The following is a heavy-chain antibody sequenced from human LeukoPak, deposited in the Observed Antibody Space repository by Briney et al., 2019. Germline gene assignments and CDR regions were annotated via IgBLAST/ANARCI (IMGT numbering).Heavy chain of an antibody. CDR2: ISWNSGNM. J-gene: IGHJ6*04. Sequence: ALRLSYAASGFTFDDYAMHWVRQAPGKGLEWVSGISWNSGNMGYADSVKGRFTISRDNAKNSLYLQMNSLRAEDTAVYYCAELGITMIGGVWGKRTTVTISS. D-gene: IGHD3-10*02. V-gene: IGHV3-9*01. CDR1: GFTFDDYA. CDR3: AELGITMIGGV.